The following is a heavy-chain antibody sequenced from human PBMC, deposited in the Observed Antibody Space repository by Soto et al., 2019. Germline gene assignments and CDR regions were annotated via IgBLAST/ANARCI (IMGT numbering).Heavy chain of an antibody. CDR1: GFSFSSYA. Sequence: GGSLGLSCAAYGFSFSSYAMRWVRQAPGKGLEWVSAISGSGGSTYYADSVKGRFTISRDNSKNTLYLQMNSLRAEDTAVYYCAPTSFGHYGMDVWGQGTTVTVSS. J-gene: IGHJ6*02. V-gene: IGHV3-23*01. CDR2: ISGSGGST. CDR3: APTSFGHYGMDV. D-gene: IGHD3-16*01.